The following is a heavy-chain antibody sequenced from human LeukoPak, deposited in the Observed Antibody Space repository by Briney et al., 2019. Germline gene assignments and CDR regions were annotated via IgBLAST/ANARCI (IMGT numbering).Heavy chain of an antibody. Sequence: PGGSLRPSCAASGFTFSSYAMSWVRQAPGKGLEWVSAISGSGGSTYYADSVKGRFTISRDNSKNTLYLQMNSLRAEDTAVYYCAKIYSGSYYELDYWGQGTLVTVSS. CDR3: AKIYSGSYYELDY. CDR2: ISGSGGST. V-gene: IGHV3-23*01. D-gene: IGHD1-26*01. CDR1: GFTFSSYA. J-gene: IGHJ4*02.